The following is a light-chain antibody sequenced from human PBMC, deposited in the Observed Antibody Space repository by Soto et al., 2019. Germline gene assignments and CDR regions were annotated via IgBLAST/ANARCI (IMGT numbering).Light chain of an antibody. Sequence: QLVLTQSPSASASLGASVKLTCTLSSGHSNYAIAWHQQQSEKGPRYLMKLNSDGSHSKGDGIPDRFSGSSSGAERYLTISGLEFEDGANYYCQTWGSGTVVFGGGTKLPVL. J-gene: IGLJ2*01. CDR3: QTWGSGTVV. V-gene: IGLV4-69*01. CDR1: SGHSNYA. CDR2: LNSDGSH.